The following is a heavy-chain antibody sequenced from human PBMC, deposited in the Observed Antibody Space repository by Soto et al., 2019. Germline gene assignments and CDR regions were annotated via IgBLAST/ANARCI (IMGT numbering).Heavy chain of an antibody. Sequence: GSLRLSCAASGFTFSDYYMSWIRQAPGKGLEWISYITSNGRAMSYADSVKGRFTISRDNAANSLYLQMNSLRVEDTAFYYCAREASGSYSTFDSWGQGILVTVSS. CDR2: ITSNGRAM. J-gene: IGHJ4*02. V-gene: IGHV3-11*01. CDR3: AREASGSYSTFDS. CDR1: GFTFSDYY. D-gene: IGHD6-19*01.